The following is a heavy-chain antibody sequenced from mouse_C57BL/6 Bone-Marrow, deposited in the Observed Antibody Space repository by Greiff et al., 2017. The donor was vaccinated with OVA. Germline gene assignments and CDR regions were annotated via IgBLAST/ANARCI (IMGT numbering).Heavy chain of an antibody. J-gene: IGHJ4*01. V-gene: IGHV5-17*01. Sequence: EVKVEESGGGLVKPGGSLKLSCAASGFTFSDYGMHWVRQAPEKGLEWVAYISSGSSTIYYADTVKGRFTISRDNAKNTLFLQMTSLRSEDTAMYYCARRHYYGSSYYAMDYWGQGTSVTVSS. CDR1: GFTFSDYG. CDR2: ISSGSSTI. D-gene: IGHD1-1*01. CDR3: ARRHYYGSSYYAMDY.